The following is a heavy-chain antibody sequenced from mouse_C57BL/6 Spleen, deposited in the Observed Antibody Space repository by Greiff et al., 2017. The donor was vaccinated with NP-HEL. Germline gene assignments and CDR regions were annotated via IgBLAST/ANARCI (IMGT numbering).Heavy chain of an antibody. V-gene: IGHV1-69*01. CDR1: GYTFTSYW. CDR2: IDPSDSYT. Sequence: QVQLKQPGAELVMPGASVKLSCKASGYTFTSYWMHWVKQRPGQGLEWIGEIDPSDSYTNYNQKFKGKSTLTVDKSSSTAYMQRSSLTSEDSAVYYCARGGYDYDVGAYWGQGTLVTVSA. D-gene: IGHD2-4*01. CDR3: ARGGYDYDVGAY. J-gene: IGHJ3*01.